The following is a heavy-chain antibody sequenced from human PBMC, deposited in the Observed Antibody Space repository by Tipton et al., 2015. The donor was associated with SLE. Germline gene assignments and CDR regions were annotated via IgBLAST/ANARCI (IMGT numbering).Heavy chain of an antibody. CDR3: ARGQLVLYC. V-gene: IGHV4-38-2*02. Sequence: TLSLTCTVSGYSISGGYYWGWIRQPPGKGLEWIGSIYHSGSTYYNPSLKSRVTISVDTSKNQFSLKLSSVTAADTAVYYCARGQLVLYCWGQVTLVTVSS. D-gene: IGHD6-13*01. CDR1: GYSISGGYY. CDR2: IYHSGST. J-gene: IGHJ4*02.